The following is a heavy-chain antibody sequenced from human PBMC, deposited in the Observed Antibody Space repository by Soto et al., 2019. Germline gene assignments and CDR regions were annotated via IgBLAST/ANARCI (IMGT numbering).Heavy chain of an antibody. CDR3: AKSSGSGPYYYYGMDV. V-gene: IGHV3-23*01. J-gene: IGHJ6*02. CDR2: ITGTGGST. D-gene: IGHD3-10*01. Sequence: GGSLRLSCAASETTFRSYDMSWVRQAPGKGLEWVSVITGTGGSTYYEDSVKGRFTISRDSSKNTLHLQMNSLRAEDTAVYYCAKSSGSGPYYYYGMDVWGQGTTVTVSS. CDR1: ETTFRSYD.